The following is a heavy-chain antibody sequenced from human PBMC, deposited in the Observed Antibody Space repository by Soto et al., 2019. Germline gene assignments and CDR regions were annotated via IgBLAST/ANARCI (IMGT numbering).Heavy chain of an antibody. CDR1: GFTFSSYA. J-gene: IGHJ4*02. D-gene: IGHD5-18*01. CDR3: AKRILNRGYSYAPDY. Sequence: GGSLRLSCPASGFTFSSYAMSWVRQAPGKGLEWVSAISGSGGSTYYADSVKGRFTISRDNSKDTLYLQVNSLRAEDTAVYYCAKRILNRGYSYAPDYWGQGTLVTVSS. CDR2: ISGSGGST. V-gene: IGHV3-23*01.